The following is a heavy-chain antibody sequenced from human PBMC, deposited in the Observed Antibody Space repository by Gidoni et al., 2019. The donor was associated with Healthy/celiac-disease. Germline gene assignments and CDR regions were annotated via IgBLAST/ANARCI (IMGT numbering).Heavy chain of an antibody. CDR3: ARTDSSGDTFDI. D-gene: IGHD3-22*01. J-gene: IGHJ3*02. CDR2: ISSSSSYI. CDR1: GFTFSSYS. V-gene: IGHV3-21*01. Sequence: EVQLVESGGGLVKPGGSLRLSCAASGFTFSSYSMNWVRQAPGKGREWVSSISSSSSYIYYADSVKGRFTISRDNAKNSLYLQMNSLRAEDTAVYYCARTDSSGDTFDIWGQGTMVTVSS.